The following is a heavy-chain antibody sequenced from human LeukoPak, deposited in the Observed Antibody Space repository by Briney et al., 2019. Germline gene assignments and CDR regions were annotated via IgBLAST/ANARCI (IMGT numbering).Heavy chain of an antibody. V-gene: IGHV3-33*01. CDR2: IWYDGSNK. CDR3: AREALYSSSWFYYYYGMDV. Sequence: GRSLRLSCAASGFTFSSYGMHWVRQAPGKGLEWVAVIWYDGSNKYYTDSVKGRFTISRDNSKNTLYLQMNSLRADDTAVYYCAREALYSSSWFYYYYGMDVWGQGTTVTVSS. D-gene: IGHD6-13*01. CDR1: GFTFSSYG. J-gene: IGHJ6*02.